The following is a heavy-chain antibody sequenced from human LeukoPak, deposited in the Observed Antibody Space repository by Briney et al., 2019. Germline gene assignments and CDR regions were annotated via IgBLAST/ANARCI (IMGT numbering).Heavy chain of an antibody. J-gene: IGHJ4*02. V-gene: IGHV1-24*01. CDR1: GYTLTELS. CDR2: FDPEDGET. CDR3: ARDHSSGSCFDY. D-gene: IGHD3-22*01. Sequence: ASVKVSCKVSGYTLTELSMHWVRQAPGKGLEWMGGFDPEDGETIYAQKFQGRVTMTEDTSTDTAYMELSSLRSEDTAVYYCARDHSSGSCFDYWGQGTLVTVSS.